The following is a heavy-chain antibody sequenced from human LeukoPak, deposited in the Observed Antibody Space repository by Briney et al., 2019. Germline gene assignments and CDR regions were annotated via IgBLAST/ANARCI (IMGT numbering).Heavy chain of an antibody. CDR2: IKQDGSEK. J-gene: IGHJ6*02. Sequence: AGGSLRLSCAVSGFTFSRHWMSWVRQAPGKGLEWLANIKQDGSEKYYVDSVEGRFTISRDNAKNSPYLQMNSLRAEDTAVYYCARSYYGSGTSYGMDVWGQGTTVTVSS. V-gene: IGHV3-7*01. CDR3: ARSYYGSGTSYGMDV. D-gene: IGHD3-10*01. CDR1: GFTFSRHW.